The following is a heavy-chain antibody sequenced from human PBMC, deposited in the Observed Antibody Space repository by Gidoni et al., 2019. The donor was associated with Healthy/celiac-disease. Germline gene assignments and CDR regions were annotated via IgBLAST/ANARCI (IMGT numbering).Heavy chain of an antibody. J-gene: IGHJ4*02. CDR1: GYTFTGSY. CDR3: ARAPSETYSGSYLGGPIDY. Sequence: QVQLVQSGAEVKKPGASVKVSCKASGYTFTGSYMHWVRQAPGQGLEWMGWINPNSGGTNYAQKFQGWVTMTRDTSISTAYMELSRLRSDDTAVYYCARAPSETYSGSYLGGPIDYWGQGTLVTVSS. CDR2: INPNSGGT. D-gene: IGHD1-26*01. V-gene: IGHV1-2*04.